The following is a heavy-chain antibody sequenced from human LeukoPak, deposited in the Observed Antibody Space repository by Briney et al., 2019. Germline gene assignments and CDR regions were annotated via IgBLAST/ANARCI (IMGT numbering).Heavy chain of an antibody. D-gene: IGHD2-15*01. V-gene: IGHV4-59*08. J-gene: IGHJ3*01. CDR2: IYYSGNT. Sequence: PSETLSLTCTVSGGSINNYYWSWIRQPPGKGLEWIAYIYYSGNTNYNPSLKRRVTISVDTSKNQFSLKVSSVTAADTALYYCVRHIADSSHDAFDSWGQGSTVTVSP. CDR3: VRHIADSSHDAFDS. CDR1: GGSINNYY.